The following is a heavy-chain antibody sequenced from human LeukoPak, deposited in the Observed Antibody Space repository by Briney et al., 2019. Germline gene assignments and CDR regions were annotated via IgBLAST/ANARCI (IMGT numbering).Heavy chain of an antibody. V-gene: IGHV3-23*01. CDR3: AKVALVVAAGTFDY. Sequence: GGSLRLSCAASGFTLSNYAMSWVRQAPGKGLEGVSALHDSGASTYYADSVKGRFTISRDNSKNTLYLQMNSLRAEDTAVYYCAKVALVVAAGTFDYWGQGTLVTVSS. J-gene: IGHJ4*02. CDR2: LHDSGAST. D-gene: IGHD6-25*01. CDR1: GFTLSNYA.